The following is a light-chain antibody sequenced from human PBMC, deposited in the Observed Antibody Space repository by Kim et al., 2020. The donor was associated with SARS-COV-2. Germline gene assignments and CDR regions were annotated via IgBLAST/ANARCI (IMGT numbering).Light chain of an antibody. V-gene: IGLV2-23*02. CDR2: EVY. CDR1: RSDVGNYHL. CDR3: CSYAGSLVL. Sequence: PGHSITISVSGTRSDVGNYHLVSWYQQHPGKAPKLMIYEVYQRPSGVSDRFSGSKSGNTASMTISGLQAEDEAYYYCCSYAGSLVLFGGGTQLTVL. J-gene: IGLJ2*01.